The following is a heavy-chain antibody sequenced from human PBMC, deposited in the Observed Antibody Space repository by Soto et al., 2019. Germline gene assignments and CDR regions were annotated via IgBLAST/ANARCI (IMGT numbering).Heavy chain of an antibody. V-gene: IGHV4-34*01. CDR1: GGSFSGYY. Sequence: SETLSLSCAVYGGSFSGYYWSWIRQPPWKGLEWIGEINHSGSTNYNPSLKSRVTISVDTSKNQFSLKLSSVTAADTAVYYCARVSGSYYNFYYYYGMDVWGQGTTVTVSS. J-gene: IGHJ6*02. CDR2: INHSGST. CDR3: ARVSGSYYNFYYYYGMDV. D-gene: IGHD3-10*01.